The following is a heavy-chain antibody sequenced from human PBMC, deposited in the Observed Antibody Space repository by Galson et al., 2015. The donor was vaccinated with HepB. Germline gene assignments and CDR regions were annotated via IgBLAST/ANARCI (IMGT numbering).Heavy chain of an antibody. CDR3: AREGGIGDAFDI. CDR2: ISSSSSYI. V-gene: IGHV3-21*01. J-gene: IGHJ3*02. CDR1: GFTFSSYS. Sequence: SLRLSCAASGFTFSSYSMNWVRQAPGKGLEWVSSISSSSSYIYYADSVKGRFTISRDNAKNSLYLQMNSLRAEDTAVYYCAREGGIGDAFDIWGQETMVTVSS. D-gene: IGHD1-26*01.